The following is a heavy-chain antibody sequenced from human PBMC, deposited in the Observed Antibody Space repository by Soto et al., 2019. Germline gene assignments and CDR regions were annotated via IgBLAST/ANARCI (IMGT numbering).Heavy chain of an antibody. V-gene: IGHV3-48*02. CDR1: GFSFSTYD. CDR2: ISGGSSRI. J-gene: IGHJ6*02. D-gene: IGHD5-12*01. CDR3: ARVIYGGWSTIKDYYYYAMDV. Sequence: LRLSCAASGFSFSTYDMNWVRQAPGKGLEWVSYISGGSSRIFYADSVKGRFTISRDNAKNSLYLQMNSLRDEDTGVYYCARVIYGGWSTIKDYYYYAMDVWGQGTTVTVSS.